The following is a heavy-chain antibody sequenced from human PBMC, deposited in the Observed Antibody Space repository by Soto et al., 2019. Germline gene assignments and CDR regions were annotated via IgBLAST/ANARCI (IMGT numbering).Heavy chain of an antibody. J-gene: IGHJ4*02. CDR2: ISGSGGST. D-gene: IGHD3-3*01. CDR1: GFTFSSYA. Sequence: GGSLRLSCAASGFTFSSYAMSWVRQAPGKGLEWVSAISGSGGSTYYADSVKGRFTISRDNSKNTLYLQMNSLRAEDTAVYYCAKVANYDFWSGNQWGVAYWGQGTLVTVSS. CDR3: AKVANYDFWSGNQWGVAY. V-gene: IGHV3-23*01.